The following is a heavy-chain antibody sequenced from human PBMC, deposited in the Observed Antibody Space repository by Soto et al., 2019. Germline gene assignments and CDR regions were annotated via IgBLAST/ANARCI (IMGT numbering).Heavy chain of an antibody. Sequence: SVKVSCKASGGTFSIYAIIWVRQAPGQGLEWMGGIIPIFGTANYAQKFQGRVTITADESTSTAYMELSSLRSEDTAVYYCARSTYSGSYSALDYWGQGTLVTVSS. D-gene: IGHD1-26*01. CDR3: ARSTYSGSYSALDY. CDR2: IIPIFGTA. J-gene: IGHJ4*02. CDR1: GGTFSIYA. V-gene: IGHV1-69*13.